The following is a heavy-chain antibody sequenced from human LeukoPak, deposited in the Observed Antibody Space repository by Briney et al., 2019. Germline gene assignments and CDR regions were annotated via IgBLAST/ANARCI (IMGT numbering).Heavy chain of an antibody. J-gene: IGHJ4*02. CDR3: ARAQRRGYSGYGLFDY. D-gene: IGHD5-12*01. CDR2: INPNSGGT. CDR1: GYTFTGYY. Sequence: GASVKVSCKASGYTFTGYYMHWVRQAPGQGLEWMGWINPNSGGTNYAQKFQGRVTMTRDTSISTAYMELSRLRSDDTAVYYCARAQRRGYSGYGLFDYWGQGTLVTVSS. V-gene: IGHV1-2*02.